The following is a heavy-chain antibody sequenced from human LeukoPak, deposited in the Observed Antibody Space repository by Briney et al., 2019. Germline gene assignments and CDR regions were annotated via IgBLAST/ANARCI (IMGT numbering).Heavy chain of an antibody. D-gene: IGHD4-17*01. J-gene: IGHJ6*03. CDR3: ARDYGDYYYYYMDV. V-gene: IGHV3-48*03. Sequence: GGSLRLSCAASGFTFSSYEMKWVRQAPGKGLEWVSYISSSGSTIYYADPVKGRFTISRDNAKNSLYLQMNSLRAEDTAVYYCARDYGDYYYYYMDVWGKGTTVTVSS. CDR1: GFTFSSYE. CDR2: ISSSGSTI.